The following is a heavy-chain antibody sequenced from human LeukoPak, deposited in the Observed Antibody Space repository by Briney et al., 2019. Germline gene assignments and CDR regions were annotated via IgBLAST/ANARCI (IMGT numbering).Heavy chain of an antibody. J-gene: IGHJ5*02. Sequence: ASETLSLTCTVSNYSISTDYYWGWIRQPPGKGLEWIGTMYHSGSTYYNPSLKSRVTISVDTSKNQFSLKLISVTAADTAVYYCARHERYDYVWGSYRSHQGALSGWFDPWGQGTLVTVSS. CDR2: MYHSGST. CDR3: ARHERYDYVWGSYRSHQGALSGWFDP. V-gene: IGHV4-38-2*02. CDR1: NYSISTDYY. D-gene: IGHD3-16*02.